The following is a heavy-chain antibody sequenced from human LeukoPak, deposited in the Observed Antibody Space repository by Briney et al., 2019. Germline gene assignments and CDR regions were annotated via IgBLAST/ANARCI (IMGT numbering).Heavy chain of an antibody. CDR2: ITGSGENT. Sequence: GGSLRLSCAASGFTFSLYAMTWVRQAPGKGLEWVSTITGSGENTFPAESVKGRFTISRDNSENTLYLQMNSLRAEDAAVYYCAKGRTYHYFMDVWGQGTTVTVSS. J-gene: IGHJ6*03. CDR3: AKGRTYHYFMDV. V-gene: IGHV3-23*01. CDR1: GFTFSLYA.